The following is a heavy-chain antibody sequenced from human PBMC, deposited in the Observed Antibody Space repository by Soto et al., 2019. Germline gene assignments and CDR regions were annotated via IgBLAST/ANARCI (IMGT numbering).Heavy chain of an antibody. CDR1: GYTFTGYY. D-gene: IGHD5-12*01. J-gene: IGHJ4*02. CDR2: INPNSGGT. Sequence: RASVKVSCKASGYTFTGYYMHWVRQAPGQGLEWMGWINPNSGGTNYAQKFQGRVTMTRDTSISTAYMELSRLRSDDTAVYYCANLEDGYNFSDGYWGQGTLVTVSS. CDR3: ANLEDGYNFSDGY. V-gene: IGHV1-2*02.